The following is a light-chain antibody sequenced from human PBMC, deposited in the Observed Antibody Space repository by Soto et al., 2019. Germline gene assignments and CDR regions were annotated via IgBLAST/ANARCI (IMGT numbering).Light chain of an antibody. V-gene: IGKV3-20*01. Sequence: ESVLTQSPGTLSLSPGERATLSCRASQSVRSSYLAWYQQKPGQAPRLLIYAASSRATGIPDRFRGSGSGTDFTLTISRLEPEDFVVYYCQQYRTFGQGTRLEIK. CDR2: AAS. CDR3: QQYRT. CDR1: QSVRSSY. J-gene: IGKJ5*01.